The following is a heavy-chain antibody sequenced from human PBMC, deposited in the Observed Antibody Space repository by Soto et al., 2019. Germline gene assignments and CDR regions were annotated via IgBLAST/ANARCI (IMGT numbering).Heavy chain of an antibody. J-gene: IGHJ6*03. CDR1: GGTFSSYT. D-gene: IGHD6-6*01. CDR2: FIPILGIA. Sequence: ASVKVSCKASGGTFSSYTISWVRQAPGQGLEWMGRFIPILGIANYAQKFQGRVTITADKSTSTAYMELSSLRSEDTAVYYCASEPPSIAARLYYYYYYMDVWGKGTTVTVSS. CDR3: ASEPPSIAARLYYYYYYMDV. V-gene: IGHV1-69*02.